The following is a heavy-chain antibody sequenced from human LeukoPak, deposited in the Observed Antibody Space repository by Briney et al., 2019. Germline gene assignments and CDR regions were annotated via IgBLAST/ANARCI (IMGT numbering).Heavy chain of an antibody. CDR2: IYHSGNT. CDR3: ARTYYYGSGRYFDY. D-gene: IGHD3-10*01. J-gene: IGHJ4*02. Sequence: SETLSLTCTISGGSISNYYWSWIRQPPGKGLEWIGYIYHSGNTNYNPSLKSRVTVSVDTSKDQFSLKLTSVTAAGTAVYYCARTYYYGSGRYFDYWGQETLVTVSS. CDR1: GGSISNYY. V-gene: IGHV4-59*01.